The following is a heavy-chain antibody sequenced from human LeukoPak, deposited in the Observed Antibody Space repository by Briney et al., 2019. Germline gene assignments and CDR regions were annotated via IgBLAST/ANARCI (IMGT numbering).Heavy chain of an antibody. V-gene: IGHV3-53*01. CDR1: GFTVITND. J-gene: IGHJ4*02. CDR3: ARGVEPLAANTLAY. Sequence: GGSLRLSCAASGFTVITNDMTWVRQAPGKGLEWVSVLYSDGDTKYADSVQSRLTIARDYTKNTLYLEMNSLSADDTAVYYCARGVEPLAANTLAYWGQGTLVTVSS. D-gene: IGHD1-14*01. CDR2: LYSDGDT.